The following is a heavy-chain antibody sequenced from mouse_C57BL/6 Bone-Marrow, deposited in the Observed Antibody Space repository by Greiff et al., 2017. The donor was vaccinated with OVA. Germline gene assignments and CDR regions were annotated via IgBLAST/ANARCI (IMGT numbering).Heavy chain of an antibody. CDR1: GFSLTSYG. V-gene: IGHV2-2*01. J-gene: IGHJ1*03. Sequence: QVQLKESGPGLVQPSQSLSITCTVSGFSLTSYGVHWVRQSPGKGLEWLGVIWSGGSTDYNAAFISRLSISKDNSKSQVFFKMNSLQADDTAIYYCARNPLSTVVATDWYFDVWGTGTTVTVSS. CDR3: ARNPLSTVVATDWYFDV. CDR2: IWSGGST. D-gene: IGHD1-1*01.